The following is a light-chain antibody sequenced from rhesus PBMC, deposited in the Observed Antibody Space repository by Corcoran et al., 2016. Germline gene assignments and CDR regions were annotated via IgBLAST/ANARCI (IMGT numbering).Light chain of an antibody. V-gene: IGKV1-25*01. Sequence: DIQMTQSPSSLSASVGARVTITCQASQDISNSLAWYQHQPGTVPRLLIYAASTLQRGVPSRFIGSGSGTDFTLPLRSLQPEDFATYCCQHGYGFPFTFGPGAKLDIK. J-gene: IGKJ3*01. CDR1: QDISNS. CDR2: AAS. CDR3: QHGYGFPFT.